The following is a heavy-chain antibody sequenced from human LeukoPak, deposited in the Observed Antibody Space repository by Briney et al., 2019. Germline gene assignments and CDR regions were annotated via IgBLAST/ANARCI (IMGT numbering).Heavy chain of an antibody. CDR3: VRAGYRDAYNL. D-gene: IGHD5-24*01. V-gene: IGHV3-74*01. CDR2: INSDGSST. Sequence: GGSLRLSCAASGFTFSTYWVDWVRQTPGRWLGWVSRINSDGSSTSYADSVKGRFTISRDNAKNTLSLQMNSLRAEDTAVYYCVRAGYRDAYNLWGERTLVTVSS. CDR1: GFTFSTYW. J-gene: IGHJ4*02.